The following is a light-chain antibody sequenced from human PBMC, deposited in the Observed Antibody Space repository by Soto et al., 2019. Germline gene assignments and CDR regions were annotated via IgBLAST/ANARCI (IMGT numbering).Light chain of an antibody. CDR2: GAS. J-gene: IGKJ5*01. Sequence: EIVLTQSPGTLSLSPGERGTLPCRASQSVINNYLAWYQQKPGQAPMLLIYGASSRATGIPERFSGSGSGTEFTLTISRLAPEDFAVYYCQQYGSSPITFGQGTRLEIK. CDR3: QQYGSSPIT. V-gene: IGKV3-20*01. CDR1: QSVINNY.